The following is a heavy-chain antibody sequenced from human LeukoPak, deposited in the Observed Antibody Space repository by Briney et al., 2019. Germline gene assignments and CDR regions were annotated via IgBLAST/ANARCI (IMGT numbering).Heavy chain of an antibody. CDR1: EFTFSSYS. J-gene: IGHJ4*02. D-gene: IGHD6-19*01. CDR3: ARDRSSGWVLYYFDY. CDR2: ISYDGSNK. Sequence: PGGSLRLSCAASEFTFSSYSMNWVRQAPGKGLGWVAVISYDGSNKYYADSVKGRFTISRDNSKNTLYLQMNSLRAEDTAVYYCARDRSSGWVLYYFDYWGQGTLVTVSS. V-gene: IGHV3-30*03.